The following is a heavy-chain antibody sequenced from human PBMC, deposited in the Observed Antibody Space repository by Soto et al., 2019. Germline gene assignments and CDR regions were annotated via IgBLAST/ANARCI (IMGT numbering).Heavy chain of an antibody. CDR2: IEDDGGEK. CDR1: GFSFSSYW. V-gene: IGHV3-7*05. CDR3: ARARDWSRY. Sequence: EVQLVESGGGLVQPGGSLRLSCAASGFSFSSYWMTWVRQAPGKGLEWVANIEDDGGEKHYVDSVKGRFTISRDNAKSTLSQQMNSLRAEDTAVYYCARARDWSRYWGQGTLVTVSS. J-gene: IGHJ4*02. D-gene: IGHD3-9*01.